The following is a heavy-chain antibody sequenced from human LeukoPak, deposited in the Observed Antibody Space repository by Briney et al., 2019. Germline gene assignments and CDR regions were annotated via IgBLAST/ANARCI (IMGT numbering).Heavy chain of an antibody. CDR1: GYSISSGYY. V-gene: IGHV4-38-2*02. CDR3: AVKGSLRFLEWEQWGNYFDY. D-gene: IGHD3-3*01. Sequence: PSETLSLTCTVSGYSISSGYYWGWIRQPPGKGLEWIGSIYHSGSTYYNPSLKSRVTISVDTSKNQFSLKLSSVTAADTAVYYCAVKGSLRFLEWEQWGNYFDYWGQGTLVTVSS. J-gene: IGHJ4*02. CDR2: IYHSGST.